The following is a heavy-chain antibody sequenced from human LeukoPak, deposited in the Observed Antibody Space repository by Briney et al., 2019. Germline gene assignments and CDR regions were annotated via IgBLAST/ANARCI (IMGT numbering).Heavy chain of an antibody. D-gene: IGHD4-17*01. CDR2: IIPIFGTA. V-gene: IGHV1-69*01. Sequence: GSSVKVSCTASGGTFSSYAISWVRQAPGQGLEWMGGIIPIFGTANYAQKFQGRVTITADESTSTAYMELSSLRSEDTAVYYCARDTPPYGDYAGDAFDIWGQGTMVTVSS. CDR3: ARDTPPYGDYAGDAFDI. J-gene: IGHJ3*02. CDR1: GGTFSSYA.